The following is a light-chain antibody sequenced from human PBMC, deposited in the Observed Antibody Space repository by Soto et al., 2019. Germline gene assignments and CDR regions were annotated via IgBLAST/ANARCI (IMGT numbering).Light chain of an antibody. Sequence: EKMITQSPATPSVSPEDRATPPRTASQSVSSSLAWYQQIPGQAPRLLIYDASTRATGIPARFGDSGSGTEFTLTISSLQSEDFAVYYCQQYNNWPPLTFGGGTKVDIK. CDR1: QSVSSS. J-gene: IGKJ4*01. CDR2: DAS. CDR3: QQYNNWPPLT. V-gene: IGKV3-15*01.